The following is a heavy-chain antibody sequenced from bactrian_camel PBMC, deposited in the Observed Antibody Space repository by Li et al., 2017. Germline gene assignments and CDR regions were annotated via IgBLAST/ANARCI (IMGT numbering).Heavy chain of an antibody. V-gene: IGHV3S55*01. CDR1: GDTFC. CDR3: AASWDVTAIEALGRIASPEFGY. J-gene: IGHJ6*01. D-gene: IGHD2*01. Sequence: HVQLVESGGGSVQAGGSLRLSCAASGDTFCMGWFRQAPDEEREGVAFIDSNGLTRYKDSVKGRFTISKDNAKNTLYLQMDNLIPEDSATYRCAASWDVTAIEALGRIASPEFGYWGDGTQVTVS. CDR2: IDSNGLT.